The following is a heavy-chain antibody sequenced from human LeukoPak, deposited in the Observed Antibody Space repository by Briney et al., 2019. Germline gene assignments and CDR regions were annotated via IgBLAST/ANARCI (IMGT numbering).Heavy chain of an antibody. CDR1: GLTFSSYS. D-gene: IGHD6-13*01. J-gene: IGHJ4*02. CDR3: ARGSAAAGPFDY. CDR2: ISSSKSYI. Sequence: GGSLTLSCAASGLTFSSYSMSGVRGARGKGLEWVSYISSSKSYIYYADSVKGRFTISRDNAKNSLYLQMNSLRAEDAAVYYCARGSAAAGPFDYWGQRTLVTVSS. V-gene: IGHV3-21*01.